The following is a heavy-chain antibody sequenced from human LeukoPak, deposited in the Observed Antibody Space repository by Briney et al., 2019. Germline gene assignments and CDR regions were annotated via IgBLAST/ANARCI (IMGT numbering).Heavy chain of an antibody. J-gene: IGHJ4*02. D-gene: IGHD2-2*01. CDR2: INPNSGGT. Sequence: ASVKVSCKASGYTFTGYYMHWVRQAPGQGREWMGRINPNSGGTNYAQKFQGRVTMTRDTSISTAYMELSRLRSDDTAVYYCAKEYCSSTSCYGDYWGQGTLVTVSS. CDR3: AKEYCSSTSCYGDY. CDR1: GYTFTGYY. V-gene: IGHV1-2*06.